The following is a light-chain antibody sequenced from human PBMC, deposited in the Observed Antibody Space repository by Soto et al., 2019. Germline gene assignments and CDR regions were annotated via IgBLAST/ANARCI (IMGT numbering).Light chain of an antibody. CDR3: QQYYSTPPT. J-gene: IGKJ1*01. V-gene: IGKV4-1*01. CDR1: QSVLYSSNNKNY. CDR2: WAA. Sequence: DILMTQSPDSLAVSLGERATINCKSSQSVLYSSNNKNYLAWYQQKPGQPPRLLIYWAATRESGVPDRCSGSGSGTDFTPTISSLQAGDVAVYYCQQYYSTPPTFGQGTKVEIK.